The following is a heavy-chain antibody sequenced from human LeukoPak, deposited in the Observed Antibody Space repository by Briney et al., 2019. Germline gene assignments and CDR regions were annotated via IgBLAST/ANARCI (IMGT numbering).Heavy chain of an antibody. CDR1: GFTFSSYG. V-gene: IGHV3-33*01. D-gene: IGHD4-17*01. J-gene: IGHJ4*02. CDR2: IWYEGRNR. Sequence: PGRSLRLSCESSGFTFSSYGMHWVRQVPGRGMEKEAIIWYEGRNRYYAHSVKGRFTISRYNSKNTLYLQKNSLRAEDTAVYYCASSHGDANFDYWGQGNLVTVSS. CDR3: ASSHGDANFDY.